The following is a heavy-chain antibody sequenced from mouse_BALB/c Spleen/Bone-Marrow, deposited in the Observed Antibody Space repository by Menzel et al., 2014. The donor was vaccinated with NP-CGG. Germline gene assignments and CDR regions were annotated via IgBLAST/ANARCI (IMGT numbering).Heavy chain of an antibody. V-gene: IGHV1S81*02. CDR3: TRSAGTGFAY. CDR1: GYTFTSYY. J-gene: IGHJ3*01. CDR2: INPSNGGT. Sequence: VQLQQSGAELVKPGASVKLSCKASGYTFTSYYMFWVKQRPGQGLEWIGEINPSNGGTVFNEKFKSKVTLTVDKSSSTAYMQLSGLTSEDSAVYYCTRSAGTGFAYWGQGTLVTVS. D-gene: IGHD3-3*01.